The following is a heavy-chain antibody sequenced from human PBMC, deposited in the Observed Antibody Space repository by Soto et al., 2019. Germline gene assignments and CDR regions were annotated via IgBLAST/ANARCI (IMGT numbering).Heavy chain of an antibody. J-gene: IGHJ3*02. CDR2: IYYSGST. CDR1: GGSISSGGYY. CDR3: ARDSSGSYADAFDI. D-gene: IGHD1-26*01. V-gene: IGHV4-31*03. Sequence: SETLSLTCTVSGGSISSGGYYWSWIRHHPGKGLEWIGYIYYSGSTYYNPSLKSRVTISVDTSKNQFSLKLSSVTAADTAVYYCARDSSGSYADAFDIWGQGTMVTVSS.